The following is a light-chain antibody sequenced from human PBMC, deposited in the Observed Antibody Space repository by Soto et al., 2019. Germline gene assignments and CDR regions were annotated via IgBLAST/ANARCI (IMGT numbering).Light chain of an antibody. V-gene: IGKV1-27*01. CDR1: QGISNY. Sequence: DIQMTQSPSSLSASVGDRVTITCRASQGISNYLAWYQQKPGKVPKLLFYAASTLQSGVPSRFSGSGSGTDFTLTISSLQPEDVATYYCQKYNSAPPFTFGAGTKVDIK. CDR3: QKYNSAPPFT. CDR2: AAS. J-gene: IGKJ3*01.